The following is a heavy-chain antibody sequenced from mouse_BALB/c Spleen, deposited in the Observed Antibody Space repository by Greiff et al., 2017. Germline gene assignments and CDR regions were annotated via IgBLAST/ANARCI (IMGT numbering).Heavy chain of an antibody. CDR3: TRDRVFAY. V-gene: IGHV5-6-4*01. CDR1: GFTFSSYT. J-gene: IGHJ3*01. CDR2: ISSGGSYT. Sequence: EVQLVESGGGLVKPGGSLKLSCAASGFTFSSYTMSWVRQTPEKRLVWVATISSGGSYTYYPDSVKGRFTISRDNAKNTLYLQMSSLKSEDTAMYYCTRDRVFAYWGQGTLVTVSA. D-gene: IGHD3-3*01.